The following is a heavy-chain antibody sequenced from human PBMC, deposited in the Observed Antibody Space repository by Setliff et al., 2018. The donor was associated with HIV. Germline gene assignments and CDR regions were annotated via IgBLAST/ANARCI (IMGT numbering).Heavy chain of an antibody. CDR2: ISYDGSNK. J-gene: IGHJ3*02. Sequence: PGGSLRLSCAASGFTFSSYAMHWVRQAPGKGLEWVAVISYDGSNKYYADSVKGRFTISRDNSKSTLYLQMNSLRAEDTAVYYCAREWAVAGRGGAFDIWGQGTMVTVS. CDR1: GFTFSSYA. CDR3: AREWAVAGRGGAFDI. D-gene: IGHD6-19*01. V-gene: IGHV3-30*04.